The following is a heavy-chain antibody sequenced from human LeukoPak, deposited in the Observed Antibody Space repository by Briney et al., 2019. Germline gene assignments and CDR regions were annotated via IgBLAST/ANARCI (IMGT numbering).Heavy chain of an antibody. CDR2: ISSSGSTI. Sequence: PGGSLRLSCAASGFTFSSYEMNWVRQAPGKGLEWVSYISSSGSTIYYADSVKGRFTISRDNSKNTLNLQMNSLKTEDTAVYYCAKDRGYNILTGYSKGHYFDYWGQGTLVTVSS. CDR1: GFTFSSYE. J-gene: IGHJ4*02. D-gene: IGHD3-9*01. CDR3: AKDRGYNILTGYSKGHYFDY. V-gene: IGHV3-48*03.